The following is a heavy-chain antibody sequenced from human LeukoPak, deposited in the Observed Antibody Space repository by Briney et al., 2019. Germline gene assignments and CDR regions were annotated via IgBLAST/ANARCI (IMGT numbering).Heavy chain of an antibody. CDR3: ARSNIEMTNAFDI. J-gene: IGHJ3*02. D-gene: IGHD5-24*01. CDR1: GYTFSDYN. V-gene: IGHV1-2*02. Sequence: ASVKVSCKASGYTFSDYNIHWVRQAPGQGLEWMGWISPRSGDTNYAQKFQGRVTMTRDTSISTAYMELSRLRSDDTAVYYCARSNIEMTNAFDIWGQGTMVTVSS. CDR2: ISPRSGDT.